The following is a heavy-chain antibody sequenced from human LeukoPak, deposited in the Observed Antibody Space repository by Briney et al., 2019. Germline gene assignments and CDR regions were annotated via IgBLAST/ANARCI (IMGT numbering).Heavy chain of an antibody. CDR3: AREGGYSSSWHPRRFDY. Sequence: PSETLSLTCTVSGGSISSSSYYWGWIRQPPGKGLEWIGSIYYSGSTSYNPSLKSRVTISVDTSKNQFSLRLSSVTAADTAVYYCAREGGYSSSWHPRRFDYWGQGTLVTVSS. CDR2: IYYSGST. V-gene: IGHV4-39*07. CDR1: GGSISSSSYY. J-gene: IGHJ4*02. D-gene: IGHD6-13*01.